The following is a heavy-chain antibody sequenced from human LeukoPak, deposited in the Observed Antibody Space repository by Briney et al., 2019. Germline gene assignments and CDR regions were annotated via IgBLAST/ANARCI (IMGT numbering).Heavy chain of an antibody. CDR3: ARADHDYGVYYFDY. D-gene: IGHD4-17*01. J-gene: IGHJ4*02. CDR2: IYYSGST. V-gene: IGHV4-39*01. Sequence: SETLSLTCTVSGGSINRGSYYWGWIRQPPGKGLEWIGSIYYSGSTYYNPSLKSRVTISVDTSMNQFSLELRSVTAADTAVYYCARADHDYGVYYFDYWGQGTLVTVSS. CDR1: GGSINRGSYY.